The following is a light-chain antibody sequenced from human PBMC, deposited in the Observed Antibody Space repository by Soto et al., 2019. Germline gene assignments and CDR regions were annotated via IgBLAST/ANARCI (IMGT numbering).Light chain of an antibody. V-gene: IGKV3-15*01. Sequence: EVLMTQSPATLSTSPGEGATLSCRASQGVGRSVAWYQQTPGQSPRLLIYSASTRASGFPARFSGSGSGTEFTLTISSLQSEDFAVYSCQQYYYWPLTFGGGTKV. CDR1: QGVGRS. CDR2: SAS. CDR3: QQYYYWPLT. J-gene: IGKJ4*01.